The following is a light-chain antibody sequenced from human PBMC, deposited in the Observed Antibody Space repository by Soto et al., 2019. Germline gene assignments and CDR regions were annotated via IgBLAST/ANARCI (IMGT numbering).Light chain of an antibody. CDR3: QSYDYNCNHVV. CDR2: GNN. J-gene: IGLJ2*01. Sequence: QAVLTQPPSVSGAPGQRVTISCTGSSSNIGSYYDVHWYQQLPGAAPRLIIYGNNNRPSGVPDRFSGSKSGTSASLAITGLQTEYEADYYCQSYDYNCNHVVFGGGTKLTVL. CDR1: SSNIGSYYD. V-gene: IGLV1-40*01.